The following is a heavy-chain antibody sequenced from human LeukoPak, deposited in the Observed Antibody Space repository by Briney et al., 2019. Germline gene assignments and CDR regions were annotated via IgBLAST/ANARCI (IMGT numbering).Heavy chain of an antibody. CDR3: AKGDLVYSGYASLGMDYYGMDV. CDR2: ISYDGSNK. D-gene: IGHD5-12*01. V-gene: IGHV3-30*18. CDR1: GFTFSSYG. J-gene: IGHJ6*02. Sequence: GGSLRLSCAASGFTFSSYGMHWVRQAPGKGLEWVAVISYDGSNKYYADSVKGRFTISRDNSKNTLYLQMNSLRAEDTAVYYCAKGDLVYSGYASLGMDYYGMDVWGQGTTVTVSS.